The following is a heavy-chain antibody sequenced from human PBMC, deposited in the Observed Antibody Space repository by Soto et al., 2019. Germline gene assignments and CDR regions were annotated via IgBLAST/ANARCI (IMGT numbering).Heavy chain of an antibody. CDR2: IVVGSGNT. V-gene: IGHV1-58*01. CDR1: GFTFTSSA. J-gene: IGHJ4*02. D-gene: IGHD1-26*01. CDR3: AAGQWELLDLDY. Sequence: SVKVSCKASGFTFTSSAVQWGRQARGQRLEWIGWIVVGSGNTNYAQKFQERVTITRDMSTSTAYMELSSLRSEDTAVYHCAAGQWELLDLDYWGQGTLVTVSS.